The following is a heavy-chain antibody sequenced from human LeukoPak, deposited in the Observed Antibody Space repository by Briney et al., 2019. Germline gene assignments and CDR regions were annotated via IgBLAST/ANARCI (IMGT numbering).Heavy chain of an antibody. J-gene: IGHJ4*02. CDR2: VWHDGSNR. CDR3: GRFGYVAGVDL. Sequence: PGGSLRLSCAASGFTFSDYGMHWVRRAPGKGLEWVAVVWHDGSNREYADSVKGRFTISRDNAKNLVYLQMNSLRAEDSAVYHCGRFGYVAGVDLWGQGTLVTVSS. D-gene: IGHD6-19*01. V-gene: IGHV3-33*03. CDR1: GFTFSDYG.